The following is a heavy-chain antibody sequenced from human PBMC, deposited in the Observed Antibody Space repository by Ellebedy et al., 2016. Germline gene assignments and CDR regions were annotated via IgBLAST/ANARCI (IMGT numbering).Heavy chain of an antibody. J-gene: IGHJ3*02. Sequence: GESLKISCKGYGYSFTSYWISWVRQMPGEGLEWMGRIDPSDSYTNYSPSFQGHVTISADKSLNTVYLQWTSLKASDTAMYYCARAPRYNSSSEVFDIWGQGTMVTVSS. CDR2: IDPSDSYT. D-gene: IGHD6-13*01. V-gene: IGHV5-10-1*01. CDR3: ARAPRYNSSSEVFDI. CDR1: GYSFTSYW.